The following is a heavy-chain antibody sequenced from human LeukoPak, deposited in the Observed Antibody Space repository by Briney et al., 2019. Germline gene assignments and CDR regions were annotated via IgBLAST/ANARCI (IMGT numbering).Heavy chain of an antibody. J-gene: IGHJ3*02. V-gene: IGHV3-9*01. D-gene: IGHD2-2*01. CDR3: ATAASSRYCSSTSCRSRAFDI. Sequence: PGGSLRLSCAGSGFTFDDYAMHWVRQAPGKGLEWVSGISWNSGNIGYADSVKGRFIVSRDNAKNSLYLQMNSLRAEDTAVYYCATAASSRYCSSTSCRSRAFDIWGQGTMVTVSS. CDR1: GFTFDDYA. CDR2: ISWNSGNI.